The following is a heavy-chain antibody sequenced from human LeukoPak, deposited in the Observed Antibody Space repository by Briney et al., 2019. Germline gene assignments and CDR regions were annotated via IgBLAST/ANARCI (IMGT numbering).Heavy chain of an antibody. D-gene: IGHD6-13*01. J-gene: IGHJ4*02. CDR1: GFTFSSYA. Sequence: GGSLRLSCAASGFTFSSYAMSWVRQAPGKGLEWVSEISGSGDTTYYVDSVKGRFTISRDNSKNTLYLQMNSLRAEDTAVYYCAKAYYSGSWFYFDYWGQGTLVTASS. V-gene: IGHV3-23*01. CDR2: ISGSGDTT. CDR3: AKAYYSGSWFYFDY.